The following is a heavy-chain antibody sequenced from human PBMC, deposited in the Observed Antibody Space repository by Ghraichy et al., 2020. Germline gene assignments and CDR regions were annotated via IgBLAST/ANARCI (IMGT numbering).Heavy chain of an antibody. D-gene: IGHD2-15*01. J-gene: IGHJ5*02. V-gene: IGHV3-9*01. CDR1: GFTFDDYA. CDR3: AKDMDGGSCCNNWFDP. CDR2: ISWNSGSI. Sequence: GGSLRLSCAASGFTFDDYAMHWVRQAPGKGLEWVSGISWNSGSIGYADSVKGRFTISRDNAKNSLYLQMNSLRAEDTALYYCAKDMDGGSCCNNWFDPWGQGTLVTVSS.